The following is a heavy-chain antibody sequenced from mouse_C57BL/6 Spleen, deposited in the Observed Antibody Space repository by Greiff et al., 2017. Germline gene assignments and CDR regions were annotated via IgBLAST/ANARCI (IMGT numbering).Heavy chain of an antibody. CDR3: ARGGQNWYFDV. V-gene: IGHV1-52*01. J-gene: IGHJ1*03. CDR1: GYTFTSYW. Sequence: QVQLQQPGAELVRPGSSVKLSCKASGYTFTSYWMHWVKQRPKQGLEWIGNIDPSDSETHYNQKFKDKATLTVDKSSSTAYMQLSSLTSEDTAVYCCARGGQNWYFDVWSTGTTVTVSS. CDR2: IDPSDSET.